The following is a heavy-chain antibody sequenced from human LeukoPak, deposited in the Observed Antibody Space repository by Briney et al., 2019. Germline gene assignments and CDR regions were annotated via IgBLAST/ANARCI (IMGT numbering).Heavy chain of an antibody. V-gene: IGHV4-39*07. J-gene: IGHJ4*02. CDR2: IYYSGST. CDR3: ARPYRSGWYDFDY. CDR1: GGSISSSSYY. Sequence: SETLSLTCTVSGGSISSSSYYWGWIRQPPGKGLEWIGSIYYSGSTYYNPSLKSRVTISVDTSKNQFSLKLSSVTAADTAVYYCARPYRSGWYDFDYWGQGTLVTV. D-gene: IGHD6-19*01.